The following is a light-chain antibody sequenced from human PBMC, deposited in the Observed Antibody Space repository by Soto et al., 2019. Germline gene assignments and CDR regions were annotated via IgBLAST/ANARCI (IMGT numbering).Light chain of an antibody. CDR3: QQYASSPALT. CDR2: GAS. J-gene: IGKJ4*01. V-gene: IGKV3-20*01. CDR1: QSVSSNY. Sequence: DIVLTQSPGTLSLSPGERATLSCRASQSVSSNYLAWYQHRPGQAPRLLIYGASSRATGIPDRFSGSGSGTDFTLTINRLEPEDFAVYYCQQYASSPALTFGGGTKVDI.